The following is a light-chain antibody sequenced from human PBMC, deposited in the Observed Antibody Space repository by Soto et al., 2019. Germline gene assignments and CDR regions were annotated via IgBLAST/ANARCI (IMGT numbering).Light chain of an antibody. Sequence: QSVLTQPPSASGTPGQRVTISCSGSSSNIGSNTVNWYQQLPGTAPKLLIYSNNQRPSGVPDRFSGSKSGTSASLAISGLQSEDEADYYCAAWDDGLRVVFGGGTKLTVL. CDR3: AAWDDGLRVV. J-gene: IGLJ2*01. CDR2: SNN. V-gene: IGLV1-44*01. CDR1: SSNIGSNT.